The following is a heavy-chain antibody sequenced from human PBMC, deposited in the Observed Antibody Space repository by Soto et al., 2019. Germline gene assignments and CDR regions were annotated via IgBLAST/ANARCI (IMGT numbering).Heavy chain of an antibody. CDR1: GFTFRTNS. Sequence: EVQLVESGGGLVQPGGSLRLSCAASGFTFRTNSMNWVRQAPGKGLEWVSYISSGSSTIYYADSVKGRFTISRDNAKNSLYLQMNSRRDEDTALYYGARDRYSSSSSYGMDVWGQGTTVTVSS. V-gene: IGHV3-48*02. CDR2: ISSGSSTI. CDR3: ARDRYSSSSSYGMDV. J-gene: IGHJ6*02. D-gene: IGHD6-19*01.